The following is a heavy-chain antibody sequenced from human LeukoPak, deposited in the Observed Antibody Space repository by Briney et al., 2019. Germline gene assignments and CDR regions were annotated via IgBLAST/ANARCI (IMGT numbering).Heavy chain of an antibody. CDR1: GGSISSGSYY. D-gene: IGHD1-26*01. CDR2: IYTSGGT. Sequence: SETLSLTCTVSGGSISSGSYYWSWIRQPAGKGLEWIGRIYTSGGTNYNPSLMSRVTISVDTSKNQFSLKLSSVTAADTAVYYCAREGLYSGSYFIDYWGQGTLVTVSS. V-gene: IGHV4-61*02. J-gene: IGHJ4*02. CDR3: AREGLYSGSYFIDY.